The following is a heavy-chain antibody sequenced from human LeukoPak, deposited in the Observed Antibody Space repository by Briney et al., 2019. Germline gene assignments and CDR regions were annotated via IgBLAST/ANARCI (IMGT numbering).Heavy chain of an antibody. D-gene: IGHD3-16*02. V-gene: IGHV4-34*01. Sequence: SETLSLTCAVYGGSFSGYYWSWIRQPPGKGLEWIGEVNHSGSTNYNPSLKSRVTISVDKSKNQFSLKLSSVTAADTAVYYCARGIIAAAAFGGVIVKEGDFDYWGQGTLVTVSS. CDR2: VNHSGST. CDR1: GGSFSGYY. CDR3: ARGIIAAAAFGGVIVKEGDFDY. J-gene: IGHJ4*02.